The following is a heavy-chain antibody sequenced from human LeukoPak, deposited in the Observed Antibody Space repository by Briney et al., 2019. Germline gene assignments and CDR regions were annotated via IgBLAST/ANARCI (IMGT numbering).Heavy chain of an antibody. CDR1: GGSISSDTYY. CDR3: ARVMDYYDGSGYPPPAAADY. V-gene: IGHV4-39*07. J-gene: IGHJ4*02. Sequence: SETLSLTCTVSGGSISSDTYYWGWIRQSPGKGLEWIGSIYSGGSTYYNPSLKSRVTISVDTSKNQFSLKLTSVTAADTAVYYCARVMDYYDGSGYPPPAAADYWGQGTLVTVSS. CDR2: IYSGGST. D-gene: IGHD3-22*01.